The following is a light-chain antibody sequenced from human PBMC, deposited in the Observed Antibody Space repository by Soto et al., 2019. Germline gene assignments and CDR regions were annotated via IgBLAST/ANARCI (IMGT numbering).Light chain of an antibody. Sequence: QSALTQPASVSGSPGQSITISCTGTSSDVGGYNYVSWYQQRPGKAPKLMIYDVSNRPSGVSNRFSGSKSGNTGSLTISGLQAEEDADFYCSSYTSSSTLYVFGTGTKVTVL. CDR3: SSYTSSSTLYV. J-gene: IGLJ1*01. CDR1: SSDVGGYNY. V-gene: IGLV2-14*01. CDR2: DVS.